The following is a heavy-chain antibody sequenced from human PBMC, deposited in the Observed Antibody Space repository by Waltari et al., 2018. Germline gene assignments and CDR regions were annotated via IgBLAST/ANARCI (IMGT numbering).Heavy chain of an antibody. V-gene: IGHV1-46*01. D-gene: IGHD3-10*01. CDR1: GYSFTNYY. CDR3: ARDRGTVPAGLGY. Sequence: QVQLVQSGTEVKKPGASVKISCKASGYSFTNYYMYWVRQAPGQGLEWMGIVNLSAGDTIRAQNFQDRVTMTYDTSTSVVYMELNSLRSEDTAVYFCARDRGTVPAGLGYWGQGTLVIVSS. J-gene: IGHJ4*02. CDR2: VNLSAGDT.